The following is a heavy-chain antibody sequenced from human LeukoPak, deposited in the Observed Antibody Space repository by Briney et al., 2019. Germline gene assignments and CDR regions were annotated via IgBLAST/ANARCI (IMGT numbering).Heavy chain of an antibody. Sequence: SETLSLTCNVTGASIGSGGLYWTWFRQHPGKGPEWLGYVYNNADTYYNPSLKSRLTISLYASKNQFYLNVKSVTAADAAVYYCAISPNSGYYYWGQGTLVAVSS. D-gene: IGHD3-22*01. J-gene: IGHJ4*02. CDR3: AISPNSGYYY. V-gene: IGHV4-31*03. CDR2: VYNNADT. CDR1: GASIGSGGLY.